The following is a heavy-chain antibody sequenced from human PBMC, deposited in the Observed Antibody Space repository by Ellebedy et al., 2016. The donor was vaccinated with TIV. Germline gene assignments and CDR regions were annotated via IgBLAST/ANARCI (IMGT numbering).Heavy chain of an antibody. V-gene: IGHV3-23*01. CDR1: GFTFSNYA. CDR3: AKRDSSDSNGYSPLFES. CDR2: ISGSGAST. J-gene: IGHJ4*02. D-gene: IGHD3-22*01. Sequence: PGGSLRLSCAASGFTFSNYAMNWVRQGPGKGLEWVSGISGSGASTYYADSVKGRFTISRDNSRKTLYLQMNSLRAEDTAKYYCAKRDSSDSNGYSPLFESWGQGTLVIVSS.